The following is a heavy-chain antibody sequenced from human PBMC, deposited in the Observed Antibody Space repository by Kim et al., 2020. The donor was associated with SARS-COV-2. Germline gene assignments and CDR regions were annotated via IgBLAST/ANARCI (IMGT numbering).Heavy chain of an antibody. J-gene: IGHJ6*02. CDR1: GFTFSNAW. CDR2: IKSKTDGGTT. D-gene: IGHD6-13*01. Sequence: GGSLRLSCAASGFTFSNAWMSWVRQAPGKGLEWVGRIKSKTDGGTTDYAAPVKGRFTISRDDSKNTLYLQMNSLKTEDTAVYYCTVSPPHSGPDYYGMDVWGQGTTVTVSS. V-gene: IGHV3-15*01. CDR3: TVSPPHSGPDYYGMDV.